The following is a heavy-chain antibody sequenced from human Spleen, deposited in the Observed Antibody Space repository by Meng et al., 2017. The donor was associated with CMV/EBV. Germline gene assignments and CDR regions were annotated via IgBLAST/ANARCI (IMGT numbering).Heavy chain of an antibody. D-gene: IGHD5-18*01. J-gene: IGHJ4*02. V-gene: IGHV3-7*01. CDR3: ARDRGYSHGYAFDY. Sequence: GESLKISCAASGFTFSRFWMNWVRQAPGKGLEWVANIKEDGSEKNYVDSVKGRFTISRDNAKNSLYLQMDSLRAEDTAIYYCARDRGYSHGYAFDYWGQGTLVTVSS. CDR2: IKEDGSEK. CDR1: GFTFSRFW.